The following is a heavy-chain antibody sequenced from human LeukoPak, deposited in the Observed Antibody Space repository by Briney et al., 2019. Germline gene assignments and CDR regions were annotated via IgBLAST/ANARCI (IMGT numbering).Heavy chain of an antibody. V-gene: IGHV1-2*02. CDR2: INPNSGGT. J-gene: IGHJ3*02. Sequence: ASVKVSCKASGYTFTGYYMHWVRQAPGQGLEWMGWINPNSGGTNYAQKFQGRVTMTRDTSISTAYMELSRLRSDDTVVYYCASPRYYYDSSGLGDAFDIWGQGTMVTVSS. CDR1: GYTFTGYY. D-gene: IGHD3-22*01. CDR3: ASPRYYYDSSGLGDAFDI.